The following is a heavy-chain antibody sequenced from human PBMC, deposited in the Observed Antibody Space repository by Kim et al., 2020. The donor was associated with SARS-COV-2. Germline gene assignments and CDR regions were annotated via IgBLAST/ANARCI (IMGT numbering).Heavy chain of an antibody. CDR3: AGGYCSSTSCYYYYGMDV. J-gene: IGHJ6*02. Sequence: GGSLRLSCAASGSTFSSYAMHWVRQAPGKGLEWVAVISYDGSNKYYADSVKGRFTISRDNSKNTLYLQMNSLRAEDTAVYYCAGGYCSSTSCYYYYGMDVWGQGTTVTVSS. CDR2: ISYDGSNK. V-gene: IGHV3-30-3*01. CDR1: GSTFSSYA. D-gene: IGHD2-2*01.